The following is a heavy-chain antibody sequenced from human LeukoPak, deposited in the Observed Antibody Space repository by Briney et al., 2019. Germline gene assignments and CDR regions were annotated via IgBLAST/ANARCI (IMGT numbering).Heavy chain of an antibody. CDR2: INYSGST. Sequence: SSETLSLTCTVSGGSISSTFYYWGWIRQPPGKGLEWIGSINYSGSTYYNPSLKSRVTISVDTSKNQFSLKLSSVTAADTAVYYCARRRFVRGLDVVNPFDYWGQGTLVTVSS. V-gene: IGHV4-39*01. D-gene: IGHD2-8*01. CDR3: ARRRFVRGLDVVNPFDY. J-gene: IGHJ4*02. CDR1: GGSISSTFYY.